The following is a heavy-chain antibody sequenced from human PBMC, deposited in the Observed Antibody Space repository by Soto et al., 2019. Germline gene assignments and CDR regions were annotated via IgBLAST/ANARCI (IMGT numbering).Heavy chain of an antibody. CDR2: IKEDGYEK. CDR3: ARARYYYDGSGYYYLNY. Sequence: EVQLVESGGGLVQPGGSLRLSCAASGFSFGNYWMSWVRQAPGKGLEWVANIKEDGYEKYYVDSVKGRFTISRDNAQNSLYLQMNSLRDEDTAVYYCARARYYYDGSGYYYLNYWGQGTLVTVSS. CDR1: GFSFGNYW. J-gene: IGHJ4*02. V-gene: IGHV3-7*04. D-gene: IGHD3-22*01.